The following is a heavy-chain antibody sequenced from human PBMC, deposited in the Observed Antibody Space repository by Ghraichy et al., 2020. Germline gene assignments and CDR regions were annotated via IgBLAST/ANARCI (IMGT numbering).Heavy chain of an antibody. Sequence: LSLTCAASGFTFSSYGMHWVRQAPGKGLEWVAVISYDGSNKYYADSVKGRFTISRDNSKNTLYLQMNSLRAEDTAVYYCAKFSPSGASYAFDIWGQGTMVTVSS. J-gene: IGHJ3*02. CDR1: GFTFSSYG. CDR2: ISYDGSNK. V-gene: IGHV3-30*18. CDR3: AKFSPSGASYAFDI. D-gene: IGHD1-26*01.